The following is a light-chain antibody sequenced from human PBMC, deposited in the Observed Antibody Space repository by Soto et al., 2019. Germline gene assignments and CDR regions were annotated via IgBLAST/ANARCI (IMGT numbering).Light chain of an antibody. V-gene: IGLV2-14*01. CDR1: NSDVGGYNF. CDR2: EVS. J-gene: IGLJ1*01. Sequence: QSVLTQPASVSGSPGQSITISCTGTNSDVGGYNFVSWYQQHPGKAPKLVIFEVSNRPSGVSNRFSGSKSGNTASLTISGLQAEDEADYYCSSYTSSNTYVFGTETKLTVL. CDR3: SSYTSSNTYV.